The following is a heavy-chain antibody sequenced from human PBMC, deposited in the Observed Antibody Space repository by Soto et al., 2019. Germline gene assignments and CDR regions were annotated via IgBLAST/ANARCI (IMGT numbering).Heavy chain of an antibody. CDR2: ISGSGGST. V-gene: IGHV3-23*01. D-gene: IGHD3-3*01. Sequence: EVQLLESGGGLVQPGGSPRLSCAASGFTFSSYAMSWVRQAPGKGLEWVSAISGSGGSTYYADSVKGRFTISRDNSKNTLYLQMNSLRAEDTAVYYCAKEWILRFLEWSALLQGGDDAFDIWGQGTMVTVSS. CDR1: GFTFSSYA. CDR3: AKEWILRFLEWSALLQGGDDAFDI. J-gene: IGHJ3*02.